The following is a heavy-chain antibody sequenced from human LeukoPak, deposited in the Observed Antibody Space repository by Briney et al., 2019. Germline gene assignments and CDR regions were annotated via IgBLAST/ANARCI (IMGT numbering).Heavy chain of an antibody. Sequence: SETLSLTCTVSGVSISSSSYYWGWIRQPPGKGLEWIGSIYYSGSTYYNPSLKSRVTISVDTSKNQFSLKLSSVTAADTAVYYCAREGELAVAGTRDAFDIWGQGTMVTVSS. CDR3: AREGELAVAGTRDAFDI. D-gene: IGHD6-19*01. J-gene: IGHJ3*02. CDR2: IYYSGST. V-gene: IGHV4-39*07. CDR1: GVSISSSSYY.